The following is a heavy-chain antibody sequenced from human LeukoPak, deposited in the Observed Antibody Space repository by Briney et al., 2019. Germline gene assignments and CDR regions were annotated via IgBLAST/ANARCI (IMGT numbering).Heavy chain of an antibody. V-gene: IGHV4-34*01. CDR1: GGSFSGYY. CDR2: INHSGST. J-gene: IGHJ6*03. CDR3: ARKPLLYYYYYYMDV. Sequence: PSETPSLTCAVYGGSFSGYYWSWIRQPPGKGLEWIGEINHSGSTNYNPSLKSRVTISVDTSKNQFSLKLSSVTAADTAVYYCARKPLLYYYYYYMDVWGKGTTVTVSS.